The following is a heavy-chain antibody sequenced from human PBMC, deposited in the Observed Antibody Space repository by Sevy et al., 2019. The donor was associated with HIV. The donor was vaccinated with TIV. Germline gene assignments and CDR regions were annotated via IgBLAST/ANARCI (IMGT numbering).Heavy chain of an antibody. V-gene: IGHV1-2*02. CDR1: GYTFTDYY. Sequence: ASVKVSCKASGYTFTDYYLHWLRQAPGQGLEWMGWINPNTGCTNDAQKLKGSVTMTRDTSMSTAFMELTRLRSDDTAVYYCAKLLIVVDDGFDVWGQGTMVTVSS. D-gene: IGHD3-22*01. CDR3: AKLLIVVDDGFDV. J-gene: IGHJ3*01. CDR2: INPNTGCT.